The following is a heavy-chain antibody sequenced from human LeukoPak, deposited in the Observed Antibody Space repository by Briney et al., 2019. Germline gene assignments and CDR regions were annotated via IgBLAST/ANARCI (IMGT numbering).Heavy chain of an antibody. V-gene: IGHV3-30*02. D-gene: IGHD5-24*01. CDR3: AKRSEWLQANLRGYYYYYMDV. CDR2: IRYDGSNK. CDR1: GFTFCSYG. J-gene: IGHJ6*03. Sequence: GGSLRLSXAASGFTFCSYGMHWVRQTPGKGLEWLAFIRYDGSNKYYADSVKGRFTISRDNSKNTLYLQMNSLRAEDTAVYYCAKRSEWLQANLRGYYYYYMDVWGKGTTVTVSS.